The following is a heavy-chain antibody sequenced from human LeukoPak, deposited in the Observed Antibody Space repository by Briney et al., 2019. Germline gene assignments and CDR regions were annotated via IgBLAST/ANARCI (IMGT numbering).Heavy chain of an antibody. CDR1: GFTFGTYS. J-gene: IGHJ4*02. Sequence: GGSLRLSCAASGFTFGTYSMVWVRQPPGKGLEYISAISNTGHSTHYADSVKDRFTISRDNSKNTLYLQMGSLRAEDMAVYYCATEWAVSDYGGNRPFDYWGQGTLVTVS. CDR2: ISNTGHST. CDR3: ATEWAVSDYGGNRPFDY. D-gene: IGHD4-23*01. V-gene: IGHV3-64*02.